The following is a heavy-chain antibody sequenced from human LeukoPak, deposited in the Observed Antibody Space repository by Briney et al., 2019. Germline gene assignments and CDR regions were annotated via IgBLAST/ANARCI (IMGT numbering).Heavy chain of an antibody. D-gene: IGHD3-22*01. J-gene: IGHJ4*02. CDR1: GYTFTSHY. V-gene: IGHV1-46*01. Sequence: ASVKVSCKASGYTFTSHYMYWVRQGPGQGLEWMGMIDPSGGTTSYAQKFQDRVTMTRDTSTSTVYMMLSSLRSEDTAVYYCARDLRAGPYYYDDSGYSAFWGQRTLVTVSS. CDR2: IDPSGGTT. CDR3: ARDLRAGPYYYDDSGYSAF.